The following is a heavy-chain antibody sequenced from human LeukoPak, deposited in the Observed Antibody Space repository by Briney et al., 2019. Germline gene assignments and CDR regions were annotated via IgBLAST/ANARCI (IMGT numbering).Heavy chain of an antibody. D-gene: IGHD1-26*01. J-gene: IGHJ4*02. Sequence: SETLSLTCAVCGGSFSGYYWSWIRQPPGKGLEWIGSIYHSGSTYYNPSLKSRVTISVDTSKNQFSLKLSSVTAADTAVYYCARLRGATTPDHFDYWGQGTLVTVSS. CDR2: IYHSGST. CDR1: GGSFSGYY. CDR3: ARLRGATTPDHFDY. V-gene: IGHV4-34*01.